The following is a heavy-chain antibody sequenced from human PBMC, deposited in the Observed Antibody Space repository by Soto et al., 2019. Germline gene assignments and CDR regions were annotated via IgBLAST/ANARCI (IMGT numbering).Heavy chain of an antibody. D-gene: IGHD5-18*01. CDR1: GFTFSSYG. V-gene: IGHV3-33*01. Sequence: GESLKISCAASGFTFSSYGMHWVRQAPGKGLEWVAVIWYDGSNKYYADSVKGRFTISRDNSKNTLYLQMNSLRAEDTAVYYCARGERGYSYGPLDYWGQGTLVTVSS. CDR3: ARGERGYSYGPLDY. J-gene: IGHJ4*02. CDR2: IWYDGSNK.